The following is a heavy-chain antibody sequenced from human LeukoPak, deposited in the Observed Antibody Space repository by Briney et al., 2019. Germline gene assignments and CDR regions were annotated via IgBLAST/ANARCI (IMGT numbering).Heavy chain of an antibody. CDR1: GGSFSGYY. CDR2: INHSGST. CDR3: ARVGRYQLLEGSGYFDY. J-gene: IGHJ4*02. D-gene: IGHD2-2*01. Sequence: PSETLSLTCAVYGGSFSGYYWSWIRQPPGKGLEWIGEINHSGSTNYNPSLKSRVTISVDMSKNQFSLKLSSVTAADTAVYYCARVGRYQLLEGSGYFDYWGQGTLVTVSS. V-gene: IGHV4-34*01.